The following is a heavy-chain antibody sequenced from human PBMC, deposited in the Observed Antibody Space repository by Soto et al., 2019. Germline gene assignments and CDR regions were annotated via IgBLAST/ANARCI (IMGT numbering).Heavy chain of an antibody. CDR3: AKDAKYFDWSHAYDI. J-gene: IGHJ3*02. CDR1: GFTLSSYG. D-gene: IGHD3-9*01. CDR2: ISYDGSNK. V-gene: IGHV3-30*18. Sequence: GSLRLSCAASGFTLSSYGMHWVRQAPGQGLEWVAVISYDGSNKYYADSVKGRFTISRDNYKNTLYLQMNSLRAEDTAVYYCAKDAKYFDWSHAYDIWGQGTMVTVSS.